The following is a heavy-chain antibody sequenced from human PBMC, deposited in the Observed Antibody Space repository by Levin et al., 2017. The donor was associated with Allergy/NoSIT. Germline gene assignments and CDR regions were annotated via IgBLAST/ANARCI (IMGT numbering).Heavy chain of an antibody. Sequence: SCTVSGGSISSYYWSWIRQPPGKGLEWIGYIYYSGSTNYNPSLKSRVTISVDTSKNQFSLKLSSVTAADTAVYYCARHGFLEWLPNWFDPWGQGTLVTVSS. CDR1: GGSISSYY. CDR3: ARHGFLEWLPNWFDP. J-gene: IGHJ5*02. CDR2: IYYSGST. V-gene: IGHV4-59*08. D-gene: IGHD3-3*01.